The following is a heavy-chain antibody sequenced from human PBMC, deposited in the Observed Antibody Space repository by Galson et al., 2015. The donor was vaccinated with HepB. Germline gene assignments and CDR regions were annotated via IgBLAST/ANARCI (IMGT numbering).Heavy chain of an antibody. CDR2: TTTTSSYV. V-gene: IGHV3-21*01. Sequence: SLRLSCAVSGFSFSTYNMNWVRQAPGKGLEWVSSTTTTSSYVYYSASVRGRFRISRDNAKNSLYLQMNNLRDEDTAIYYCARSSGHSRTWYAGPADFGSWGPGTLVTVSS. D-gene: IGHD6-13*01. J-gene: IGHJ4*02. CDR1: GFSFSTYN. CDR3: ARSSGHSRTWYAGPADFGS.